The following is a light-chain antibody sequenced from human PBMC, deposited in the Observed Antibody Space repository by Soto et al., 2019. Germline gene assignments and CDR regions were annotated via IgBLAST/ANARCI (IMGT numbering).Light chain of an antibody. Sequence: ALRMTQSPSSFSASKGARVTITCRASQGISSYLAWYQQKPGKASKLLIYAASTLQSGVTSRLSGSGSWTDSKLTISCLQSEYVATDYCQQYYSYLPLTFGSGTKVEIK. V-gene: IGKV1-8*01. CDR1: QGISSY. CDR3: QQYYSYLPLT. J-gene: IGKJ4*01. CDR2: AAS.